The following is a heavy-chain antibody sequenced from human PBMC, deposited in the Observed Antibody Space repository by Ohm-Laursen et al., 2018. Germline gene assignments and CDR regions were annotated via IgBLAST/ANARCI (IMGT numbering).Heavy chain of an antibody. D-gene: IGHD1-26*01. CDR3: ARKCGNRKDAFDI. J-gene: IGHJ3*02. CDR2: IYYSGST. Sequence: SETLSLTCTVSSGSVSSGSYYWSWIRQPPGRGLEWIGDIYYSGSTNYNPSLKSRVTISVDTSKNQFSLKLSSVTAADTAVYYCARKCGNRKDAFDIWGQGTMVTVSS. CDR1: SGSVSSGSYY. V-gene: IGHV4-61*01.